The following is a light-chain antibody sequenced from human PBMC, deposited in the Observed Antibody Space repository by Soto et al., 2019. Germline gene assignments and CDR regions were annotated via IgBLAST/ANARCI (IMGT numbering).Light chain of an antibody. Sequence: QSALTQPASLSGSPGQSITISCTGTNRDVGSYNLVSWYQQRPGEAPKLIISEVRNRPSGISYRFTGSKSGNTASLTISGLQAEDEADYYCSSYTTNSTLVFGGGTKLTVL. CDR3: SSYTTNSTLV. CDR2: EVR. V-gene: IGLV2-14*01. J-gene: IGLJ3*02. CDR1: NRDVGSYNL.